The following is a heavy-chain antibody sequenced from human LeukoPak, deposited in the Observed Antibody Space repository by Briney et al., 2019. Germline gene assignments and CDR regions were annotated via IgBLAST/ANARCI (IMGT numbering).Heavy chain of an antibody. J-gene: IGHJ4*02. CDR3: ARAGGGNEIDY. CDR2: IIPIFGTA. V-gene: IGHV1-69*13. Sequence: SVKVSCKASGYTFTGYYMHWVRQAPGQGLEWMGGIIPIFGTANYAQKFQGRVTITADESTSTAYMELSSLRSEDTAVYYCARAGGGNEIDYWGQGTLVTVSS. CDR1: GYTFTGYY. D-gene: IGHD4-23*01.